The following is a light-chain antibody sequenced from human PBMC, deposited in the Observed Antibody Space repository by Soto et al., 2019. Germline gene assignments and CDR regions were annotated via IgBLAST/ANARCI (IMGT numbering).Light chain of an antibody. Sequence: EIVLTQSPATLSLSPGERATLSCRASQSVNTYLACYQQRPGQAPRLLMYDASNRATGIPARFSGRASGTYFTLTIDSIEPEDFAVYYCQQRSNWPLTFGGGTKVEIK. CDR1: QSVNTY. CDR2: DAS. J-gene: IGKJ4*01. CDR3: QQRSNWPLT. V-gene: IGKV3-11*01.